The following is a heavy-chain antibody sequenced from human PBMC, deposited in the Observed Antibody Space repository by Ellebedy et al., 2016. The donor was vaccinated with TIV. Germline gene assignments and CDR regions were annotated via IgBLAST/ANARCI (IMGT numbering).Heavy chain of an antibody. J-gene: IGHJ3*02. D-gene: IGHD5-18*01. CDR3: ARQFTAYSYSFDI. CDR2: ISYDGSFK. V-gene: IGHV3-30*03. Sequence: GESLKISXAASGFIFSSYGMHWVRQAPGKGLEWVAVISYDGSFKYYVDSVKGRFTISRDNAKNSLYLQMHSLRAEDTAVYYCARQFTAYSYSFDIWGQGTMVTVSP. CDR1: GFIFSSYG.